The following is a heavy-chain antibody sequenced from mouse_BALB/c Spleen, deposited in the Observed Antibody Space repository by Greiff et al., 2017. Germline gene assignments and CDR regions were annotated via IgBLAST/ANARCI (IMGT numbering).Heavy chain of an antibody. V-gene: IGHV2-2*02. D-gene: IGHD2-1*01. CDR1: GFSLTSYG. CDR2: IWSGGST. Sequence: VMLVESGPGLVQPSQSLSITCTVSGFSLTSYGVHWVRQSPGKGLEWLGVIWSGGSTDYNAAFISRLSISKDNSKSQVFFKMNSLQANDTAIYYCAGPYGNLFAYWGQGTLVTVSA. J-gene: IGHJ3*01. CDR3: AGPYGNLFAY.